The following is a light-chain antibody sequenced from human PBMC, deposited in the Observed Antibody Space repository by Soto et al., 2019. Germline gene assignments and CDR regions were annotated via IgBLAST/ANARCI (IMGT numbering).Light chain of an antibody. Sequence: EIVLTQSPATLXVSPGERATXSCRATQSLSXNLAWYQQRPGQPPRLLIYGASTRATGIPARFSGRGSGTELTLSISSLQSEDFAVYYCQQYNNWPEFTFGPGTKVDFK. V-gene: IGKV3-15*01. J-gene: IGKJ3*01. CDR1: QSLSXN. CDR3: QQYNNWPEFT. CDR2: GAS.